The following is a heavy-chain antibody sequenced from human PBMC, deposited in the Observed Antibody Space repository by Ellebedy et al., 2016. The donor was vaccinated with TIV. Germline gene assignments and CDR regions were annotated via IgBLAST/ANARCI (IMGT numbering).Heavy chain of an antibody. J-gene: IGHJ4*02. CDR3: ARGGSYSWHIDY. Sequence: MPGGSLRLSCTASGFTVTSNYMNWIRQPQGKGREWIGSFYYSGSTYSNPSLKSRVTISVDTSKNQFSLKLSSGTAADTAVYYCARGGSYSWHIDYWGQGTLVTVSS. V-gene: IGHV4-39*07. D-gene: IGHD1-26*01. CDR1: GFTVTSNY. CDR2: FYYSGST.